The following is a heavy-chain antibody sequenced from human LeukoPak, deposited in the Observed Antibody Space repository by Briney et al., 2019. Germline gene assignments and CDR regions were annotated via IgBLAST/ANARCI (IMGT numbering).Heavy chain of an antibody. D-gene: IGHD3-22*01. CDR2: IYSDGST. V-gene: IGHV3-53*01. CDR1: GFAVSSHF. Sequence: GGSLRLSCAASGFAVSSHFMSWVRQAPRMGLEWVSVIYSDGSTYYADSVKGRFTISRDNSKNTLYLQMNSLRAEDTAVYYCARDYDSSGYSPWFDPWGQGTLVTVSS. CDR3: ARDYDSSGYSPWFDP. J-gene: IGHJ5*02.